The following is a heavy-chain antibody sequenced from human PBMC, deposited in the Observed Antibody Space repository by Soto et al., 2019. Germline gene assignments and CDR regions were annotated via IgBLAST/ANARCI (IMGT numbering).Heavy chain of an antibody. CDR2: IYYSGST. CDR1: GGSISSGGYY. V-gene: IGHV4-31*03. J-gene: IGHJ4*02. D-gene: IGHD4-17*01. CDR3: ARVGQYGDPIDY. Sequence: SETLSLTCTVSGGSISSGGYYWSWIRQHPGKGLEWIGYIYYSGSTYYNPSLKSRVTISVDTSKNQFSLKLSSVTAADTAVYYCARVGQYGDPIDYWGQGTLVTVSS.